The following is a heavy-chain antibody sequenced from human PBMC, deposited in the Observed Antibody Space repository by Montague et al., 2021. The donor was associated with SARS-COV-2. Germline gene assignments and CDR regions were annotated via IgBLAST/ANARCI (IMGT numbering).Heavy chain of an antibody. Sequence: SETLSLTCTVSGGSISSYYRGWIRQPPGKGLEWIGYIYYSGSTNYNPSLKSRVTISVDTSKNQFSLKLSSVTAADTAVYYCARGSGWMGNAFDIWGQGTMGTVSS. V-gene: IGHV4-59*01. D-gene: IGHD6-19*01. J-gene: IGHJ3*02. CDR1: GGSISSYY. CDR3: ARGSGWMGNAFDI. CDR2: IYYSGST.